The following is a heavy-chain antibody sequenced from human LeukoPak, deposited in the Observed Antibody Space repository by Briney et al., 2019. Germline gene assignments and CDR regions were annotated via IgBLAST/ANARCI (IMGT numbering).Heavy chain of an antibody. V-gene: IGHV1-2*02. J-gene: IGHJ4*02. Sequence: ASVKVSCKVSGDIFSTYYIQWVRQAPGEGLEWVGWINTNIGGTNSAPKLQGRVSMTTDTSISTAYLELTRLTSDDTAIYYCARNWELWGQGTLVTVSS. CDR3: ARNWEL. CDR2: INTNIGGT. D-gene: IGHD1-26*01. CDR1: GDIFSTYY.